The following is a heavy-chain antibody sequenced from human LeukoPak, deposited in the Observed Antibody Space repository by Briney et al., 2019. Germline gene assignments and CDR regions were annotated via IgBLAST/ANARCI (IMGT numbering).Heavy chain of an antibody. J-gene: IGHJ6*02. D-gene: IGHD2-2*01. CDR1: GGSISSSNW. CDR2: IYHSGST. Sequence: SETLSLTCAVSGGSISSSNWWSWVRQPPGKGLEWIGEIYHSGSTNCNPSLKSRVTISVDKSKNQFSLKLSSVTAADTAVYYCASDCSSTSCYPSSGMDVWGQGTTVTVSS. V-gene: IGHV4-4*02. CDR3: ASDCSSTSCYPSSGMDV.